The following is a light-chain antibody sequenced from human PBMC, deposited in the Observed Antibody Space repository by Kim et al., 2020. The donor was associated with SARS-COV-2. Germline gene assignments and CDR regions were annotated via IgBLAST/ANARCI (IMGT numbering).Light chain of an antibody. J-gene: IGKJ1*01. Sequence: DIQMTQSPSTLSAFVGDRVTITCRANQSISRWLAWYQQQPRKAPKVLIYDASTLESGVPSRFSGSGSGTEFTLTITGLQPDDFAIYYCQQYNAYPGTFGQGTKVDIK. V-gene: IGKV1-5*01. CDR2: DAS. CDR3: QQYNAYPGT. CDR1: QSISRW.